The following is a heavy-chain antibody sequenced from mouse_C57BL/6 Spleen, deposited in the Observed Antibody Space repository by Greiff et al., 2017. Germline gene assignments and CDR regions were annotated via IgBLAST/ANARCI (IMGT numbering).Heavy chain of an antibody. J-gene: IGHJ3*01. D-gene: IGHD1-1*01. CDR2: IYPGDGDT. CDR3: ARRGPYYGSLFAY. Sequence: VQLQQSGAELVKPGASVKISCKASGYAFSSYWMNWVKQRPGKGLEWIGQIYPGDGDTNYNGKFKGKATLTADKSSSTAYMQLSSLTSEDSAVYFCARRGPYYGSLFAYWGQGTLVTVSA. V-gene: IGHV1-80*01. CDR1: GYAFSSYW.